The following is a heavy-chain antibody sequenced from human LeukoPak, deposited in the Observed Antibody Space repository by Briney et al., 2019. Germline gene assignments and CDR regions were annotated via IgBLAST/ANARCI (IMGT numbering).Heavy chain of an antibody. V-gene: IGHV4-39*07. D-gene: IGHD6-19*01. J-gene: IGHJ5*02. CDR2: IYYSGST. CDR1: GGSISRSRDY. CDR3: ARASSGWYNWFDP. Sequence: PSETLSLTCTVSGGSISRSRDYWGWIRQPPGKGLEWIGSIYYSGSTYYNPSLKSRVTISGDTSKNRFSLKLSSVTAADTAVYYCARASSGWYNWFDPWGQGTLVTVSS.